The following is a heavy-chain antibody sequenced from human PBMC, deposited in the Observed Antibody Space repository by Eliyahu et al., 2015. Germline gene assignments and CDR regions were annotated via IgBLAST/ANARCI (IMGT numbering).Heavy chain of an antibody. CDR2: ISGGGGIT. CDR1: GFTFSSYA. V-gene: IGHV3-23*01. D-gene: IGHD1-26*01. Sequence: EVQLLESGGGLVQPGGSLXLSCAASGFTFSSYAMGWVRQAPGKGLEWVSTISGGGGITYYADSVKGRFTISRDNSKNTLYLQVSSLRAEDTAVYYCAKAEGGGTYFPDYWGQGTLVTVSS. CDR3: AKAEGGGTYFPDY. J-gene: IGHJ4*02.